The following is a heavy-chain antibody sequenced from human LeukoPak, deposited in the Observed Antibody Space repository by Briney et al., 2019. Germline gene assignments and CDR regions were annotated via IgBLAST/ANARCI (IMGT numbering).Heavy chain of an antibody. Sequence: SETLSLTCTVSGGSISSSSYYWGWIRQPPGKGLEWIGSIYYSGSTYYNPSLKSRVTISVDTSKNQFSLKLSSVTAADTAVYYCARGVGYSYGYWGAYYYYYYMDVWGKGTTVTVSS. CDR3: ARGVGYSYGYWGAYYYYYYMDV. D-gene: IGHD5-18*01. CDR2: IYYSGST. V-gene: IGHV4-39*07. J-gene: IGHJ6*03. CDR1: GGSISSSSYY.